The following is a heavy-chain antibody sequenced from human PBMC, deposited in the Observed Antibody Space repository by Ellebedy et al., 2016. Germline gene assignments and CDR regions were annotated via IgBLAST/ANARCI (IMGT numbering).Heavy chain of an antibody. CDR3: ARGDGLNYRYTCDI. CDR2: ITTDGSSA. J-gene: IGHJ3*02. Sequence: GESLKISXAASGFTFSTYWMHWVRQAPGKGLVWVSRITTDGSSATYADSVKGRFTISRDNAKNTLYLKMNSLRAEDTAVYYCARGDGLNYRYTCDIWGQGTMVTVSS. D-gene: IGHD3-16*02. CDR1: GFTFSTYW. V-gene: IGHV3-74*01.